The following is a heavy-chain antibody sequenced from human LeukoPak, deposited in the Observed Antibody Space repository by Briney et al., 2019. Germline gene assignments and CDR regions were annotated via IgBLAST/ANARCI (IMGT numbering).Heavy chain of an antibody. CDR2: IYSGGST. V-gene: IGHV3-66*01. CDR3: ARSLGGYSSPIPLEFDY. J-gene: IGHJ4*02. D-gene: IGHD2-21*01. Sequence: GGSLRLSCAASGFTVSSNYMSWVRQAPGKGLEWASVIYSGGSTYYADSVKGRFTISRDNPKNTLYLQMNSLRAEDTAVYYCARSLGGYSSPIPLEFDYWGQGTLVTVSS. CDR1: GFTVSSNY.